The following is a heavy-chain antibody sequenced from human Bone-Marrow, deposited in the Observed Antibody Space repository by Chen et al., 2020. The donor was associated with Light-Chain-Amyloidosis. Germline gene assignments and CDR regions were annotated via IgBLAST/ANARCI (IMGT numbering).Heavy chain of an antibody. CDR3: ARDMYYYGSGSYYTGKYYYYYGMDV. J-gene: IGHJ6*02. CDR1: GFTFSSSG. CDR2: IWYDGSNK. V-gene: IGHV3-33*01. Sequence: QVQLVESGGGVVQPGRSLRLSCAASGFTFSSSGIHWVRQAPGKGLEWVAVIWYDGSNKYYADSVKGRFTISRDNSKNTLYLQMNSLRAEDTAVYYCARDMYYYGSGSYYTGKYYYYYGMDVWGQGTTVTVSS. D-gene: IGHD3-10*01.